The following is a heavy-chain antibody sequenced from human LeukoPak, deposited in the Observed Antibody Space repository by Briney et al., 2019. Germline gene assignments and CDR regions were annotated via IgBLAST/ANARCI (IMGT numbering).Heavy chain of an antibody. D-gene: IGHD3-22*01. J-gene: IGHJ4*02. CDR3: ARGDYDSSGYPQLTFDY. Sequence: GGSLRLSCAASGFTFSSYSTNWVRQAPGKGLEWVSSISSSSSYIYYADSVKGRFTISRDNAKNSLYLQMNSLRAEDTAVYYCARGDYDSSGYPQLTFDYWGQGTLVTVSS. V-gene: IGHV3-21*01. CDR1: GFTFSSYS. CDR2: ISSSSSYI.